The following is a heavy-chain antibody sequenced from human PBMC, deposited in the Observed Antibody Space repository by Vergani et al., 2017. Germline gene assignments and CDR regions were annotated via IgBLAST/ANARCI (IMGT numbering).Heavy chain of an antibody. CDR3: ARVGHLVAVTGEGPSLDL. Sequence: QLQLHESGPGLVKPSETLSLTCSVSGGSINTRNYYWGWIRQPPGKGLEWIGNVYYNGSTSYNPSLKSRVTISVDTSKNQFSLRLNSVTAADTAVYYCARVGHLVAVTGEGPSLDLWGRGTLVTVSS. CDR2: VYYNGST. V-gene: IGHV4-39*01. CDR1: GGSINTRNYY. D-gene: IGHD2-21*02. J-gene: IGHJ2*01.